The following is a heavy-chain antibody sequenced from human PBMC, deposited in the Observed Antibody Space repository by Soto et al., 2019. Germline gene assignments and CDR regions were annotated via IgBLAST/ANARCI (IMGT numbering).Heavy chain of an antibody. J-gene: IGHJ4*02. Sequence: GGSLRLSCAASGFTFSNAWMSWVRQAPGKGLEWVGRIKSKTDGGTTDYAAPVKGRFTISRDNSKNMLYLQLNSLRAEDTAVYYCVKGHFGVVLDYWGQGTLVTVSS. CDR2: IKSKTDGGTT. D-gene: IGHD3-3*01. V-gene: IGHV3-15*01. CDR3: VKGHFGVVLDY. CDR1: GFTFSNAW.